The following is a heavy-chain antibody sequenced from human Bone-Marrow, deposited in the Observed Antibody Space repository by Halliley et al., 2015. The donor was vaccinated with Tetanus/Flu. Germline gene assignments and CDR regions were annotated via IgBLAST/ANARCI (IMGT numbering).Heavy chain of an antibody. CDR3: TRGMIVVPRSGFDI. CDR2: IKSDGSNT. Sequence: VSHIKSDGSNTDSADSVRGRFTISRDNAKNTLYLQMNSLSAEDTAVYYCTRGMIVVPRSGFDIWGQGTMVTVSS. J-gene: IGHJ3*02. V-gene: IGHV3-74*01. D-gene: IGHD3-22*01.